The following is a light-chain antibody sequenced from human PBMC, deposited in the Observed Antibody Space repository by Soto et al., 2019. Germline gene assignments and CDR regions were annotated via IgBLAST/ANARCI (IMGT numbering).Light chain of an antibody. CDR3: SSYTSSSTPYV. V-gene: IGLV2-14*03. J-gene: IGLJ1*01. CDR1: SSDVGGYNY. Sequence: QSALTQPASVSGPPGQSITISCTGTSSDVGGYNYVSWYQQHPGKAPKLMIYDVSNRPSGVSNRFSGSKSGNTASLTISGLQAEDEAAYYCSSYTSSSTPYVFGTGTKLTVL. CDR2: DVS.